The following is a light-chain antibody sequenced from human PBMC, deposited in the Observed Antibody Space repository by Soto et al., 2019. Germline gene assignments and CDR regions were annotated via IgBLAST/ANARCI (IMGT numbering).Light chain of an antibody. Sequence: QSALTQPASVSGSPGQSITISCTGTTSDIANYNLVSWYQQHPGKVPKLIIHEDNKRPSGISDRFSGSKSGNTASLTISALQAEDEADDYCCCYEGGRSHSVIFGGGTKLTVL. CDR3: CCYEGGRSHSVI. CDR1: TSDIANYNL. J-gene: IGLJ2*01. V-gene: IGLV2-23*01. CDR2: EDN.